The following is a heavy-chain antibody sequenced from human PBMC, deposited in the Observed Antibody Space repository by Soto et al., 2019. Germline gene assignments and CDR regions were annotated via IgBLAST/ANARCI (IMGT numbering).Heavy chain of an antibody. CDR3: VRVGLVGPTSLSNAWFDP. Sequence: PGESLKISCQGSGYTFTRHWIGWVRQMPGKGLEWLGIIYPGDSDTRYSPSFQGQVTFSADKSISIAYLQWSSLKASDTAMYYCVRVGLVGPTSLSNAWFDPWGQGTLVTVSS. D-gene: IGHD1-26*01. J-gene: IGHJ5*02. CDR2: IYPGDSDT. V-gene: IGHV5-51*01. CDR1: GYTFTRHW.